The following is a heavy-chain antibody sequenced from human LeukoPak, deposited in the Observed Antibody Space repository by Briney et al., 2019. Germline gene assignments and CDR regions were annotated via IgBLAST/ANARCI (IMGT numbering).Heavy chain of an antibody. CDR1: GFTFSDYY. D-gene: IGHD6-13*01. CDR3: ARVGSIAAAGTPDY. J-gene: IGHJ4*02. Sequence: PGGSLRLSCAASGFTFSDYYMSWIRQAPGKGLEWVSHISGSGSTKIYADSVKGRFTISRDNAENSLYLQVNSLRAEYTAVYYCARVGSIAAAGTPDYWGQGTLVTVSS. V-gene: IGHV3-11*01. CDR2: ISGSGSTK.